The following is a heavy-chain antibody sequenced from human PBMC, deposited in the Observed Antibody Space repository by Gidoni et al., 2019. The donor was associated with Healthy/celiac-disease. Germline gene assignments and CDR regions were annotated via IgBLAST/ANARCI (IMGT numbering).Heavy chain of an antibody. CDR1: GYTFTSSG. V-gene: IGHV1-18*01. CDR3: ARLLIAAAGTGWFDP. CDR2: ISASNGNT. J-gene: IGHJ5*02. D-gene: IGHD6-13*01. Sequence: QVQLVQSGAAVKKPGASVKVSCKASGYTFTSSGISWVRQAPGQGLEWMGWISASNGNTNYAQKLQGRVTMTTDTSTSTAYMELRILRSDDTAVYYCARLLIAAAGTGWFDPWGQGTLVTVSS.